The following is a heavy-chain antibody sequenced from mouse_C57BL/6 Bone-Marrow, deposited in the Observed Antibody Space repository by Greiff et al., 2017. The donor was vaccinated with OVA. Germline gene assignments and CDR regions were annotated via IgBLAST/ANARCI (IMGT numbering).Heavy chain of an antibody. CDR2: IYPGGGYT. J-gene: IGHJ2*01. CDR1: GYTFTNYW. Sequence: VQLQQSGAELVRPGTSVKMSCKASGYTFTNYWIGWAKQRPGHGLEWIGDIYPGGGYTNYNEKFKGKATLTADKSSSTAYMQCSSLTSEDSAIYYCAREGNYGNYHFDYWGQGTTLTVSS. V-gene: IGHV1-63*01. D-gene: IGHD2-1*01. CDR3: AREGNYGNYHFDY.